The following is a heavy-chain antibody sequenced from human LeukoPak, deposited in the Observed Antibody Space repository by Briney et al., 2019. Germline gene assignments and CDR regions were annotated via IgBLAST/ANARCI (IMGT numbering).Heavy chain of an antibody. CDR1: GFTFSNYA. J-gene: IGHJ4*02. CDR3: AKDLKGYYDSSGYYYVYDY. D-gene: IGHD3-22*01. Sequence: PGGSLRLSCAASGFTFSNYAMSWVRQAPGKGLEWVSAISGSGGSTYYADSVKGRFTISRDNSKNTPYLQMNSLRAEDTAVYYCAKDLKGYYDSSGYYYVYDYWGQGTLVTVSS. CDR2: ISGSGGST. V-gene: IGHV3-23*01.